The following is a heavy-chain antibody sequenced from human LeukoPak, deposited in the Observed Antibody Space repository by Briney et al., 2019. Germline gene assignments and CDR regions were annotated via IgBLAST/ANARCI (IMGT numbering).Heavy chain of an antibody. CDR3: ARAPERYVWGSYRYSPPDY. CDR1: GFTFSSYS. CDR2: ISSSSSYI. V-gene: IGHV3-21*01. D-gene: IGHD3-16*02. J-gene: IGHJ4*02. Sequence: GGSLRLSCAASGFTFSSYSMNWVRQAPGKGLEWVSSISSSSSYIYYADSVKGRFTISRDNAKNSLYPQMNSLRAEDTAVYYCARAPERYVWGSYRYSPPDYWGQGTLVTVSS.